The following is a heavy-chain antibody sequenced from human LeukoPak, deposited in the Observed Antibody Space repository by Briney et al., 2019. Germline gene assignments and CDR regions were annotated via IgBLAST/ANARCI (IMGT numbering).Heavy chain of an antibody. V-gene: IGHV1-8*03. Sequence: GASVKVSCKASGYTFTSYDINWVRQATGQGLEWMGWMNPNSGNTGYAQKFQGRVTITRNTSISTAYMELSRLRSDDTAVYYCARGFVGFGELPRDYWGQGTLVTVSS. CDR2: MNPNSGNT. J-gene: IGHJ4*02. D-gene: IGHD3-10*01. CDR3: ARGFVGFGELPRDY. CDR1: GYTFTSYD.